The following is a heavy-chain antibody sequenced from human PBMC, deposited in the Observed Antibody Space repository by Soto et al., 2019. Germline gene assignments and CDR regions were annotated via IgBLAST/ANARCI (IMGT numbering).Heavy chain of an antibody. CDR1: GASISGFY. CDR3: ASSPSPHGPFDY. Sequence: SETLSLTCTVSGASISGFYWSWIRKSAGKGLEWIGRIYATGTTDYNPSLKSRVMMSVDTSKKQFSLKVSSVTAADTAVYYCASSPSPHGPFDYWGQGTLVTVPQ. CDR2: IYATGTT. V-gene: IGHV4-4*07. J-gene: IGHJ4*02.